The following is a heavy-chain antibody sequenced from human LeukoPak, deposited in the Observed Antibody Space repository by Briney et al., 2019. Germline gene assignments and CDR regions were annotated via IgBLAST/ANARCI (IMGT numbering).Heavy chain of an antibody. V-gene: IGHV3-48*03. CDR3: ARDSGSGTTGNEFDY. D-gene: IGHD1-1*01. CDR1: GFTFSNYE. Sequence: GGSLRLSCAASGFTFSNYEMNWVRQAPGQELEWVAYISESGSLIYYADSVMGRFTISRDNSKNSLFLQMGSLRAEDTAVYYCARDSGSGTTGNEFDYWGQGTLVSVSS. CDR2: ISESGSLI. J-gene: IGHJ4*02.